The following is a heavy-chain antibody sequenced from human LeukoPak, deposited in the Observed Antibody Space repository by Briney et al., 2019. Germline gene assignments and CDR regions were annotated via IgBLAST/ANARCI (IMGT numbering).Heavy chain of an antibody. CDR1: GGSISSYY. CDR2: IYYSGST. J-gene: IGHJ6*03. CDR3: ARSRAVYYYMDV. D-gene: IGHD5-24*01. Sequence: SETLSLTCTVSGGSISSYYWSWIRQPPGKGLEWIGYIYYSGSTNYNPSLKSRVTISVDTSKNQFSLKLSSVTAADTAVYYCARSRAVYYYMDVWGKGTTVTVTS. V-gene: IGHV4-59*01.